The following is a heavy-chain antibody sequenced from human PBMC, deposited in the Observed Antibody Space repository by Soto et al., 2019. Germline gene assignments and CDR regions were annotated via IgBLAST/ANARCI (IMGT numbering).Heavy chain of an antibody. CDR2: IYYSGST. J-gene: IGHJ4*02. CDR3: ARHDSGSYYFDY. D-gene: IGHD1-26*01. V-gene: IGHV4-59*08. CDR1: GGSISSYY. Sequence: SETLSLTCTVSGGSISSYYWSWIRQPPGKGLEWIGYIYYSGSTNYNPSLKSRVTISVDTSKNQFSLKLSSVTAADTAVYYCARHDSGSYYFDYWGQGTLVTVSS.